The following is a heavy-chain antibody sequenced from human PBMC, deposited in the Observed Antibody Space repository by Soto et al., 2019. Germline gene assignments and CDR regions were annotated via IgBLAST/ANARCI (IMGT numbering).Heavy chain of an antibody. CDR1: GYTFTSYC. Sequence: GASVKVSCKASGYTFTSYCISWLRHAPGQGLEWMGWISAYNGNTNYAQKLQGRVTMTTDTSTSTAYMELRSLRSDDTAVYYCARDRGIAVTIYYYYGMEVWGQGTTVTVSS. CDR2: ISAYNGNT. D-gene: IGHD6-19*01. J-gene: IGHJ6*02. V-gene: IGHV1-18*01. CDR3: ARDRGIAVTIYYYYGMEV.